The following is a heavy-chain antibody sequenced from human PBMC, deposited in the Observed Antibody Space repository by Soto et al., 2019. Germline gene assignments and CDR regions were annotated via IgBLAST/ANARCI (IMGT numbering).Heavy chain of an antibody. CDR3: ARDSPPVDY. CDR1: GYTFSNYG. CDR2: ISAYNGNT. Sequence: QVQLVQSGAEVKKPGASVKVSCKASGYTFSNYGISWVRQAPGQGLEWMGWISAYNGNTKYAQKLQGRVTMTTDTSTSTVYMELRSLRSDAKAVYYCARDSPPVDYWGQGTLVTVSS. V-gene: IGHV1-18*01. J-gene: IGHJ4*02.